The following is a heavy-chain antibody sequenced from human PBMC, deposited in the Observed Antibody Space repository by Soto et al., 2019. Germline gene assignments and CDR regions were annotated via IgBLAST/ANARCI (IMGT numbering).Heavy chain of an antibody. J-gene: IGHJ3*02. Sequence: SETLSLTCTVSGGSISSGGYYWSWIRQHPGKGLEWIGYIYYSGSTYYNPSLKSRVTISVDTSKNQFSLKLSSVTAADTAVYYCARDSVDIVATPPRGAFDIWGQGTMVTVSS. CDR2: IYYSGST. D-gene: IGHD5-12*01. V-gene: IGHV4-31*03. CDR1: GGSISSGGYY. CDR3: ARDSVDIVATPPRGAFDI.